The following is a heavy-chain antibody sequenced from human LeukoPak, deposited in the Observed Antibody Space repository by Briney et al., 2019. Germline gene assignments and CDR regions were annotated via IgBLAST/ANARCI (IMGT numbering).Heavy chain of an antibody. J-gene: IGHJ4*02. V-gene: IGHV1-18*04. Sequence: VASVKVSCKASGYAFTAFCIHWVRQAPGQGLEWMGWISAYNGNTNYAQKLQGRVTMTTDTSTSTAYMELRSLRSDDTAVYYCARDPWTSSHYYDSSGRFDYWGQGTLVTVSS. CDR3: ARDPWTSSHYYDSSGRFDY. CDR1: GYAFTAFC. CDR2: ISAYNGNT. D-gene: IGHD3-22*01.